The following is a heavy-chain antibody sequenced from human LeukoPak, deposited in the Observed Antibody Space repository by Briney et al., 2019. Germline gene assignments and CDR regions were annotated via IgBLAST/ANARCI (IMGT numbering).Heavy chain of an antibody. J-gene: IGHJ4*02. CDR3: ARESPFDY. CDR1: GGSFSGYY. Sequence: SEXLSLTXAXYGGSFSGYYWSWIRQPPGKGLEWVGEINHSGSTNYNPSLKSRVTISVDTSKNQFSLKLSSVTAADTAVYYCARESPFDYWGQGTLVTVSS. V-gene: IGHV4-34*01. CDR2: INHSGST.